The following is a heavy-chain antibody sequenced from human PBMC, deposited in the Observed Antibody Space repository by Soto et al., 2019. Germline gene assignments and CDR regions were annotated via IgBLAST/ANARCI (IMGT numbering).Heavy chain of an antibody. Sequence: ASVKVSCKASGYTFTGYYMHWVRQAPGQGLERMGWINPNSDGTNYAQKYKGWVTMTRDTSISTAYMELSRLRSDDTAVYYCARTAVAGPYGMDVWGQGTTVTVSS. CDR1: GYTFTGYY. J-gene: IGHJ6*02. D-gene: IGHD6-19*01. CDR3: ARTAVAGPYGMDV. V-gene: IGHV1-2*04. CDR2: INPNSDGT.